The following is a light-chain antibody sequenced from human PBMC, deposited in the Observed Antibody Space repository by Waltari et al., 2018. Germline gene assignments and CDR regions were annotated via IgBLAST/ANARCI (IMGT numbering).Light chain of an antibody. V-gene: IGKV1-5*03. CDR2: KAS. J-gene: IGKJ3*01. CDR3: QHYNSFSALFT. CDR1: QSISRW. Sequence: DLQMTQSPSTVTASVADIVNIPCRASQSISRWLAWYQQKPGKAPKLLIHKASSLQSGVPSRFSGSGSGTEFTLNITSLQPDDFATYYCQHYNSFSALFTFGPGTQVDIK.